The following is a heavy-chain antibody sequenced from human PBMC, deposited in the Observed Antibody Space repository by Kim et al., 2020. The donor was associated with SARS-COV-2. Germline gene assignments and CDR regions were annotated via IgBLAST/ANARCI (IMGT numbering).Heavy chain of an antibody. J-gene: IGHJ6*02. V-gene: IGHV1-46*01. CDR3: ARVEGETYYDFWSGWSYYYGMDV. D-gene: IGHD3-3*01. CDR2: INPSGGST. Sequence: ASVKVSCKASGYTFTSYYMHWVRQAPGQGLEWMGIINPSGGSTSYAQKFQGRVTMTRDTSTSTVYMELSSLRSEDTAVYYCARVEGETYYDFWSGWSYYYGMDVWGQGTTVTVSS. CDR1: GYTFTSYY.